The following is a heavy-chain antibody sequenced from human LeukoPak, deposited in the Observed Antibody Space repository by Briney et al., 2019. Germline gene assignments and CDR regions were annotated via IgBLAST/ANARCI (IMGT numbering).Heavy chain of an antibody. CDR1: GFTFSSYA. CDR3: AKLCRGALVPAAIDY. CDR2: ISGSGGST. D-gene: IGHD2-2*02. V-gene: IGHV3-23*01. Sequence: PGGSLRLSCAASGFTFSSYAMSWVRQAPGKGLEWVSAISGSGGSTYYADSVKGRFTISRDNSKNTLYLQMNSLRAEDTAVYYCAKLCRGALVPAAIDYWGQGTLVTVSS. J-gene: IGHJ4*02.